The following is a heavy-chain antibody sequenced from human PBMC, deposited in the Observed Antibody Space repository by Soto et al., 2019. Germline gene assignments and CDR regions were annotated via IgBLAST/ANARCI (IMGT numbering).Heavy chain of an antibody. CDR1: GYAFRATF. Sequence: QVQLVQSGAEVKTPGASVKVSCKTSGYAFRATFIHWLRKAPVHGLEWMGMINPIGDRLTYAQTSQGSVTMTKNTSTNTVYMELNSLRSEHTGVYYCARARIGTLHVFDYWGQGTLVSVSS. D-gene: IGHD1-1*01. J-gene: IGHJ4*02. V-gene: IGHV1-46*01. CDR2: INPIGDRL. CDR3: ARARIGTLHVFDY.